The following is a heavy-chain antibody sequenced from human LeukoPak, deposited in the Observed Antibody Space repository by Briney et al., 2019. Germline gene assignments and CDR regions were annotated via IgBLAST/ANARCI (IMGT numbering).Heavy chain of an antibody. CDR3: ARKLAVVTFDY. Sequence: ASVNVSCKASGYTFTGYYIHWVRQAPGQGLEWMGWINPNSGDTNFAQKFQGRVTMTRDASISTAYMELSRLRSDDTAVYYCARKLAVVTFDYWGQGTRVTVSS. J-gene: IGHJ4*02. V-gene: IGHV1-2*02. D-gene: IGHD5-18*01. CDR1: GYTFTGYY. CDR2: INPNSGDT.